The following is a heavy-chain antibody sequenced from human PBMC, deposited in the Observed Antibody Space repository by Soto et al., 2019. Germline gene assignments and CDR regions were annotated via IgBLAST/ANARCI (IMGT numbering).Heavy chain of an antibody. CDR3: ARSRHEWFGELLYSSYFDY. D-gene: IGHD3-10*01. CDR1: GGSISSGGYY. Sequence: PSETLSLTCTVSGGSISSGGYYWSWIRQHPGKGLEWIGYIYYSGSTYYNPSLKSRVTISVDTSKNQFSLKLSSVTAADTAVYYCARSRHEWFGELLYSSYFDYWGQGXLVTVSS. V-gene: IGHV4-31*03. CDR2: IYYSGST. J-gene: IGHJ4*02.